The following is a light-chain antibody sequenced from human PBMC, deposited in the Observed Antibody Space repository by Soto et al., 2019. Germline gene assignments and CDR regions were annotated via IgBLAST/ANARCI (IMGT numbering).Light chain of an antibody. CDR1: QGISSY. CDR3: QQYYSYPAIT. V-gene: IGKV1-8*01. CDR2: AAS. Sequence: AIQMTQSPSSLSASVGDRVTITCRASQGISSYLAWYQQKPVKAPKLLIYAASTLQSGVPSRFSGSGSRTDFTLTISCLQSEDFATYYCQQYYSYPAITFGQGTRLEIK. J-gene: IGKJ5*01.